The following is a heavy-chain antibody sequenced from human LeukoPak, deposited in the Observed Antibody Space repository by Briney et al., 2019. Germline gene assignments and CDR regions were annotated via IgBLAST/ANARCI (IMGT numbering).Heavy chain of an antibody. Sequence: PGGSLGLSCAASGFTVSSNYMSWVRQAPGKGLEWVSVIYSGGSTYYADSVKGRFTISRDNSKNTLYLQMNSLRAEDTAVYYCARNGYYYGMDVWGQGTTVTVSS. J-gene: IGHJ6*02. D-gene: IGHD2-8*01. V-gene: IGHV3-66*01. CDR3: ARNGYYYGMDV. CDR2: IYSGGST. CDR1: GFTVSSNY.